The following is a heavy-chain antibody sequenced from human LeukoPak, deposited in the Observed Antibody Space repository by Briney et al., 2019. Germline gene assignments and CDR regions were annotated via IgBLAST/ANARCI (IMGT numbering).Heavy chain of an antibody. CDR1: GGSFSGYY. CDR3: ARDPRWVARYPKIRYFDL. D-gene: IGHD2-2*01. V-gene: IGHV4-34*01. Sequence: SETLSLTCAVYGGSFSGYYWSWIRQPPGKGLEWIGEINHSGSTNYNPSLKSRVTISVDTSKNQFSLKLSSVTAADTAVYYCARDPRWVARYPKIRYFDLWGRGTLVTVSS. CDR2: INHSGST. J-gene: IGHJ2*01.